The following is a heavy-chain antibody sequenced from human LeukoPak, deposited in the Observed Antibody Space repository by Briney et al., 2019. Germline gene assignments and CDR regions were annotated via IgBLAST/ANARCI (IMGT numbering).Heavy chain of an antibody. Sequence: GGSLRLSCAASGFTFSSYWMSWVRQAPGKGLEWVANIKQDGSEKYYVDSVKGRFTISRDNAKKSLYLQMNSLRAEDTAVYYCARHLSGITGYTYGRGIDYWGQGTVLTVSS. J-gene: IGHJ4*02. CDR2: IKQDGSEK. V-gene: IGHV3-7*01. CDR1: GFTFSSYW. CDR3: ARHLSGITGYTYGRGIDY. D-gene: IGHD5-18*01.